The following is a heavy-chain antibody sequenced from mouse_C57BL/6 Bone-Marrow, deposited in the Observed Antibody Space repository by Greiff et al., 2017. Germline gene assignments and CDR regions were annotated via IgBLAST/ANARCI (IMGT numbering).Heavy chain of an antibody. CDR2: IRSKSNNYAT. D-gene: IGHD2-3*01. V-gene: IGHV10-1*01. CDR1: GFSFNTYA. CDR3: VSGDGYYWFAY. Sequence: DVMLVESGGGLVQPKGSLKLSCAASGFSFNTYAMNWVRQAPGKGLEWVARIRSKSNNYATYYADSVKDRFTISRDDSESMLYLQMNNLKTEDTAMYYCVSGDGYYWFAYWGQGTLVTVSA. J-gene: IGHJ3*01.